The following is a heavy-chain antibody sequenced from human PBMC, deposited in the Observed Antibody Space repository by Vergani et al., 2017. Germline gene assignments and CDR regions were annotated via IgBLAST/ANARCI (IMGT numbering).Heavy chain of an antibody. D-gene: IGHD5-18*01. Sequence: QLQLQESGPGLVQPSETLSLTCTVSGGSISSSSYYWGWIRQPPGKGLEWIGSIYYSGSTYYNPSLNSRVTISVDTTKNPFSVKLSSVTAADTAVYYCARDTAMESYYYYYKDVWGKGTTVTVSS. J-gene: IGHJ6*03. V-gene: IGHV4-39*02. CDR2: IYYSGST. CDR1: GGSISSSSYY. CDR3: ARDTAMESYYYYYKDV.